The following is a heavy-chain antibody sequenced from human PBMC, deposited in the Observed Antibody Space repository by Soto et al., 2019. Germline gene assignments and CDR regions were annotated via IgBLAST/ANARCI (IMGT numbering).Heavy chain of an antibody. J-gene: IGHJ4*02. CDR1: GDSISGSIYY. V-gene: IGHV4-39*01. CDR3: ASLKVVQRAQGIDS. Sequence: SETLSLTGTASGDSISGSIYYWAWLRQPPGKGLEWIGNLYYTGTTYYNPSLVSRVTISMVTLQNECSLKVNSVTDADPAVYYCASLKVVQRAQGIDSSGKVTLVTVS. D-gene: IGHD2-21*01. CDR2: LYYTGTT.